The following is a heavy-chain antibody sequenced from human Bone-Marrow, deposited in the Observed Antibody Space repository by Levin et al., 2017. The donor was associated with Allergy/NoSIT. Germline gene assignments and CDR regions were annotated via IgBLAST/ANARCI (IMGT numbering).Heavy chain of an antibody. CDR3: ARGVPSDY. Sequence: PSETLSLTCAVSGASITSSDWWSWVRPPPGKGLEWLGEIYYTGSTKYNPSFKSRLTISVDNSNNRLSLRLTSVTAADTAVYYCARGVPSDYWGQGTLVTVSS. V-gene: IGHV4-4*02. J-gene: IGHJ4*02. D-gene: IGHD3-10*01. CDR1: GASITSSDW. CDR2: IYYTGST.